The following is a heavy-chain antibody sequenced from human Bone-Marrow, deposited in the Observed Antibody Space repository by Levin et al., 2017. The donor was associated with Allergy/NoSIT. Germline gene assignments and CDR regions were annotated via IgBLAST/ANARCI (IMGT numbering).Heavy chain of an antibody. V-gene: IGHV4-39*01. J-gene: IGHJ4*02. CDR1: GDSISSSRYY. Sequence: SETLSLTCTVSGDSISSSRYYWGLIRQPPGKGLEWIGNIFYSGYTSYNPSLKSRVTVSMDTSKNQFALKLTSVTAADTAVYYCARVNNWNGGWFFDDWGQGTLVTVSS. D-gene: IGHD1-20*01. CDR2: IFYSGYT. CDR3: ARVNNWNGGWFFDD.